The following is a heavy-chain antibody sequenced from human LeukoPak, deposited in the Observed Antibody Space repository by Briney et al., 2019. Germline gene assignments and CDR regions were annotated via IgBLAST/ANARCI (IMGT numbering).Heavy chain of an antibody. CDR2: INPNSGGT. CDR1: GYTFTGYY. Sequence: ASVKVSCKASGYTFTGYYMHWVRQAPGQGLEWMGWINPNSGGTKYAQKFQGRVTLTRDTSTSTVYMELSGLRADDTAAYYCARVEYCTKGVCINFDLWGQGTLVTVSS. J-gene: IGHJ4*02. CDR3: ARVEYCTKGVCINFDL. V-gene: IGHV1-2*02. D-gene: IGHD2-8*01.